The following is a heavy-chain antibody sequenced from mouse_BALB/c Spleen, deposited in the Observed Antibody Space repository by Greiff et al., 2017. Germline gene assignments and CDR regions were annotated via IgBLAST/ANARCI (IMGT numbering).Heavy chain of an antibody. CDR1: GFSLTSYG. J-gene: IGHJ4*01. D-gene: IGHD1-2*01. Sequence: QVQLQQSGPGLVAPSQSLSITCTVSGFSLTSYGVHWVRQPPGKGLEWLGVIWAGGSTNYNSALMSRLSISKDNSKSQVFLKMNSLQTDDTAMYYCARAHYYGYDAMDYWGQGTSVTVSS. CDR3: ARAHYYGYDAMDY. V-gene: IGHV2-9*02. CDR2: IWAGGST.